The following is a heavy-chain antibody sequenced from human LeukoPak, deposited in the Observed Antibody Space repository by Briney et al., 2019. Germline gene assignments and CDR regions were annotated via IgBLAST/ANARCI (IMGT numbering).Heavy chain of an antibody. CDR2: IYKDGST. J-gene: IGHJ4*02. Sequence: GGSLRLSCAAAGFTVSSNFMTWVRQAPGKGLESVSAIYKDGSTFYADSVKGRFTISRDNSRNTLYLQMNSLRVEDTAVYYCALHVVVTGTSHYFFDYWGQGTLVTVSS. CDR3: ALHVVVTGTSHYFFDY. V-gene: IGHV3-66*01. CDR1: GFTVSSNF. D-gene: IGHD2-21*02.